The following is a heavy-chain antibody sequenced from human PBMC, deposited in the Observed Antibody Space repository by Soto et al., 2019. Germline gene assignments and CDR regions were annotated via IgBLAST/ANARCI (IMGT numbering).Heavy chain of an antibody. V-gene: IGHV4-59*01. J-gene: IGHJ4*02. CDR1: GGSISGSD. CDR3: ARSVAVPGAHIDY. CDR2: VYYTGST. D-gene: IGHD6-19*01. Sequence: ETLSLTCSVSGGSISGSDWSWIRQSPGKGLEWLGYVYYTGSTNYSPSLRSRVSISVDTSKNEFSLRLSSVTAADTAVYFCARSVAVPGAHIDYWGQGTQVTVSS.